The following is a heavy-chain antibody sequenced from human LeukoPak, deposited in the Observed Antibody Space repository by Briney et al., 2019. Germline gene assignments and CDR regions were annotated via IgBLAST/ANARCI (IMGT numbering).Heavy chain of an antibody. D-gene: IGHD3-10*01. Sequence: SETLSLTCTVSGGSISGHYWSWIRQPAGKGQEWIGRIYMTGSTNYNPSLKSRVTMSVDMSKNQFSLKLSSVTAADTAVYFCARVALFGSGSYYWFDPWGQGTLVTVSS. CDR1: GGSISGHY. V-gene: IGHV4-4*07. CDR2: IYMTGST. J-gene: IGHJ5*02. CDR3: ARVALFGSGSYYWFDP.